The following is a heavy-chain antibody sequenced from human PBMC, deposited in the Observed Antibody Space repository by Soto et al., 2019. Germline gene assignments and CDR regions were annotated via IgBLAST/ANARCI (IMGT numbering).Heavy chain of an antibody. V-gene: IGHV4-34*01. CDR1: GGSVNGYY. Sequence: SETLSLTCAVYGGSVNGYYWNWTRQPPGKGLEWIGEINHTGGTHYNPSLKSRVTMSVDTSKNQFSLRLSSVTAADTAIYYCATRITVFGLLIPPFDPWGQGTQVTVSS. J-gene: IGHJ5*02. CDR2: INHTGGT. CDR3: ATRITVFGLLIPPFDP. D-gene: IGHD3-3*01.